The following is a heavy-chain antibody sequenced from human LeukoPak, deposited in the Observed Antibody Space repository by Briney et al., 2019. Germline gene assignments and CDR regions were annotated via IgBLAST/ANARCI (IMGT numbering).Heavy chain of an antibody. CDR2: VDHTGST. V-gene: IGHV4-59*01. CDR3: ARDAWFGGYFDY. Sequence: SETLSPTCSVSDDSITMYYWTWIRQPPGKGLEWIGYVDHTGSTNFNPSLNGRVSISRDTTKNLFSLRLRSVTAADTAVYFCARDAWFGGYFDYWGQGTLVTVSS. CDR1: DDSITMYY. J-gene: IGHJ4*02. D-gene: IGHD3-10*01.